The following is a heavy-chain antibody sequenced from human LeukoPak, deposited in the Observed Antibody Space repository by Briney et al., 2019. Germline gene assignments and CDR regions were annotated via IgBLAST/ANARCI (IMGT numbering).Heavy chain of an antibody. CDR2: INHSGST. CDR3: ARLLKSRSGWNY. J-gene: IGHJ4*02. D-gene: IGHD6-19*01. Sequence: SETLSLTCAVYGGSFSGYYWSWIRQPPGKGLEWIGEINHSGSTNYNPSLKSRVTISVDTSKNQFSLKLSSVTAADTAVYYCARLLKSRSGWNYWGQGTLVTVSS. V-gene: IGHV4-34*01. CDR1: GGSFSGYY.